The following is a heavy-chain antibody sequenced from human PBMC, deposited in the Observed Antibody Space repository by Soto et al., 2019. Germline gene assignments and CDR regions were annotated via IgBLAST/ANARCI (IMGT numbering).Heavy chain of an antibody. D-gene: IGHD3-22*01. J-gene: IGHJ4*02. CDR2: IYYSGST. CDR1: RGSISGGGYF. V-gene: IGHV4-30-4*01. CDR3: AGVISYYDSSGYLDY. Sequence: SEQQSRTWPVARGSISGGGYFLSWTRQPPGKGLEWLGYIYYSGSTYYDPSLKSRLTISVDTSKNQFSLKLSSVTAADTAVYYCAGVISYYDSSGYLDYWGQGTLV.